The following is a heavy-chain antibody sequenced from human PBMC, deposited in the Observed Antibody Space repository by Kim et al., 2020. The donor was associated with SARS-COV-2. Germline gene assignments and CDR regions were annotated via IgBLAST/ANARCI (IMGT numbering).Heavy chain of an antibody. J-gene: IGHJ6*02. D-gene: IGHD2-2*01. CDR3: ARDREPTPYCSSTSCYSPNYYYYGMDV. CDR1: GFTFSDYY. V-gene: IGHV3-11*06. CDR2: ISSSSSYT. Sequence: GGSLRLSCAASGFTFSDYYMSWIRQAPGKGLEWGSYISSSSSYTNYADSVKGRFTISSDNAKNSLYLQMNSLRAADTAVYYCARDREPTPYCSSTSCYSPNYYYYGMDVWGQGTTVTVSS.